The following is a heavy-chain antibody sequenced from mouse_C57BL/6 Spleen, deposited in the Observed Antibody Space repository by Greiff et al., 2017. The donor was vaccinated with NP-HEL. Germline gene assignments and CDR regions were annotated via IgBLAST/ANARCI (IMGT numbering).Heavy chain of an antibody. J-gene: IGHJ1*03. Sequence: EVMLVESGGGLVKPGGSLKLSCAASGFTFSDYGMHWVRQAPEKGLEWVAYISSGSSTIYYADTVKGRFTISRDNAKNTLFLQMTSLRSEDTAMYYCARPSTTVVATGYFDVWGTGTTVTVSS. CDR3: ARPSTTVVATGYFDV. D-gene: IGHD1-1*01. CDR1: GFTFSDYG. V-gene: IGHV5-17*01. CDR2: ISSGSSTI.